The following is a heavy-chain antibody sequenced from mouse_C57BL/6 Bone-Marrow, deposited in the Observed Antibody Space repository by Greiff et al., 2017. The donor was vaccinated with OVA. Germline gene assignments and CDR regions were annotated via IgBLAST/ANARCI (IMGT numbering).Heavy chain of an antibody. Sequence: EVQLQQSGPELVKPGASVKISCKASGYSFTDYNMNWVKQSNGKSLEWIGVINPNYGTTSYNQKFKGKATLTVDQSSSTAYMQLNSLTSEDSAGYFCAFYYASSYRYFDVWGTGAPVTVSS. CDR3: AFYYASSYRYFDV. J-gene: IGHJ1*03. CDR2: INPNYGTT. D-gene: IGHD1-1*01. V-gene: IGHV1-39*01. CDR1: GYSFTDYN.